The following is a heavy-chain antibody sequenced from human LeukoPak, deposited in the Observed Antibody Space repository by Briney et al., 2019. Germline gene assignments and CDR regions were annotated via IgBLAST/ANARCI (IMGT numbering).Heavy chain of an antibody. CDR1: GYTFTGYY. Sequence: PGASVKVSCKASGYTFTGYYMHWVRQAPGQGLEWMGWINPNSGGTNYAQKFQGRVTMTRDTSISTGYMELGRLRSDDTAVYYCAIYGSPRSSRIDSMGAWGLGTTVTVSS. D-gene: IGHD3-9*01. CDR2: INPNSGGT. CDR3: AIYGSPRSSRIDSMGA. V-gene: IGHV1-2*02. J-gene: IGHJ6*02.